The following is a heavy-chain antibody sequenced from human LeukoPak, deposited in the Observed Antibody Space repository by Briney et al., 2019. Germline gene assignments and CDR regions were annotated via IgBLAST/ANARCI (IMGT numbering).Heavy chain of an antibody. CDR1: GYTFSDYY. CDR2: INPKSGGT. J-gene: IGHJ5*02. Sequence: GASVKVSCTASGYTFSDYYIHWLRQAPGQGLEWMGWINPKSGGTNYAQHFQGRVTMTRDTSSTTVYMDLTRLRSDDTALYFCARPLGSLKEYWWFDPWGQGTLVTVSS. D-gene: IGHD2/OR15-2a*01. CDR3: ARPLGSLKEYWWFDP. V-gene: IGHV1-2*02.